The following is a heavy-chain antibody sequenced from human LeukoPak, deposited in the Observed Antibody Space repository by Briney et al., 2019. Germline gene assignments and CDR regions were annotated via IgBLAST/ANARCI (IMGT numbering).Heavy chain of an antibody. V-gene: IGHV4-59*08. CDR1: GGSIRNYY. CDR2: IYYNGIT. J-gene: IGHJ4*02. CDR3: ARHLRGFDY. Sequence: SETLSLTCTVSGGSIRNYYWSWIRQPPGKGLEWIGFIYYNGITNYNPSLESRATLSVDTSKNQFSLRLTSVTAVDTAVYYCARHLRGFDYWGQGSLVTVSS.